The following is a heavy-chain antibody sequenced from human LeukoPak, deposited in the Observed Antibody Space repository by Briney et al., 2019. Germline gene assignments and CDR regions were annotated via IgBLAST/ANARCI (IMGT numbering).Heavy chain of an antibody. CDR3: ARESSGWYYFDY. V-gene: IGHV3-48*03. D-gene: IGHD6-19*01. J-gene: IGHJ4*02. CDR2: ISSSGSTI. Sequence: PGGSLILSSAASGFTFSSYEMNWVRQAPGKGLERVSYISSSGSTIYYADSVMSRFTISRDNDKNSLYLQMNSLRAEDTAVYYCARESSGWYYFDYWGQGTLVTVSS. CDR1: GFTFSSYE.